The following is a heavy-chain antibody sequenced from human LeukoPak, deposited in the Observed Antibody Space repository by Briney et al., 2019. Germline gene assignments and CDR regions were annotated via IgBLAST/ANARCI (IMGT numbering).Heavy chain of an antibody. CDR1: GGSFSGYY. Sequence: SETLSLTCAVYGGSFSGYYWSWIRQPPGKGLEWIGEINHSGSTNYNPSLKSRVTISVDTSKNQFSLKLSSVTAADTAVYYCARGIRVAAAWFDPWGQGTLATVSS. CDR2: INHSGST. D-gene: IGHD6-13*01. J-gene: IGHJ5*02. CDR3: ARGIRVAAAWFDP. V-gene: IGHV4-34*01.